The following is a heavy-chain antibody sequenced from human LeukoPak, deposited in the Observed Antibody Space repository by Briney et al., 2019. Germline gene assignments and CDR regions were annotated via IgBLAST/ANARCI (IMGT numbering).Heavy chain of an antibody. CDR1: GFTFSSYG. Sequence: GGSLRLSCAASGFTFSSYGMSWVRQAPGKGLEWVSSISGSGGTTYYADSVKGRSTISRDNSKNTLYLQMNSLRADDTAVYSCAKDPPTVMANAFHIWGQGTMVTVS. V-gene: IGHV3-23*01. CDR2: ISGSGGTT. CDR3: AKDPPTVMANAFHI. J-gene: IGHJ3*02. D-gene: IGHD5-18*01.